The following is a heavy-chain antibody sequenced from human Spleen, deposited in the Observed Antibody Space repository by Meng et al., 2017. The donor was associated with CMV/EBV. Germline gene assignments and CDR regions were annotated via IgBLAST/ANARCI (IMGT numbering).Heavy chain of an antibody. Sequence: GGSLRLSCAASGFTFSSYAMTWVRQAPGKGLEWVSVVYTGGRSTYYADSVKGRFTISRDDSKDTEYLQMNSLRDEDTAIYYCAKDILRSSSRHRNYNDYGMDVWGQGATVTVSS. V-gene: IGHV3-23*03. CDR2: VYTGGRST. J-gene: IGHJ6*02. CDR3: AKDILRSSSRHRNYNDYGMDV. D-gene: IGHD6-13*01. CDR1: GFTFSSYA.